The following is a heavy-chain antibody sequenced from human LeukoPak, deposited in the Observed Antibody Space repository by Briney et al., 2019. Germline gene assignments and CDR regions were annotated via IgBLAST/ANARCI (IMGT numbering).Heavy chain of an antibody. Sequence: ASVKVSCKASGYTFTSYGISWVRQAPGQGLEWMGWTSPHNGDTNYAQKLQGRVTMTTDTSTSTAYMELRSLRSDDTAVYYCARVRAAAGIYYFDYWGQGSRVTVSS. V-gene: IGHV1-18*01. CDR1: GYTFTSYG. J-gene: IGHJ4*02. CDR3: ARVRAAAGIYYFDY. CDR2: TSPHNGDT. D-gene: IGHD6-13*01.